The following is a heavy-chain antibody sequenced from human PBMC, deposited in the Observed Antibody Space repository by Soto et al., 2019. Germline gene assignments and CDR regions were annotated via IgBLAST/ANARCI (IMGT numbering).Heavy chain of an antibody. V-gene: IGHV3-33*08. CDR2: IWYDGSNK. D-gene: IGHD2-15*01. Sequence: LSLTCAVSGDSLSTGYDWAWVRQAPGKGLEWVAVIWYDGSNKYYADSVKGRFTISRDNSKNTLYLQMNSLRAEDTAVYYCARDRPYCSGGSCYQPMDVWGQGTTVTVSS. CDR3: ARDRPYCSGGSCYQPMDV. CDR1: GDSLSTGYD. J-gene: IGHJ6*02.